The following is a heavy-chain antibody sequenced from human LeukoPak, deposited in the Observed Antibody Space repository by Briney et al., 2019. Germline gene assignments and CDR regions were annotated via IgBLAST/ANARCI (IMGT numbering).Heavy chain of an antibody. CDR1: GFTFSNYW. Sequence: ASLRPSCAASGFTFSNYWMSWVRQPPGKGLEWVAKIKEDGSEKYYVDSVKGRFTISRDNAKNSLYLQMNSLRAEDTAVYYCARLVRGYFDYWGQGTLVTVSS. V-gene: IGHV3-7*01. CDR3: ARLVRGYFDY. CDR2: IKEDGSEK. J-gene: IGHJ4*02. D-gene: IGHD6-13*01.